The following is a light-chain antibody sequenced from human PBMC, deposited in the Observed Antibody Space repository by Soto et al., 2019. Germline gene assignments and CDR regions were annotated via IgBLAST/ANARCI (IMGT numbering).Light chain of an antibody. J-gene: IGLJ1*01. V-gene: IGLV2-14*01. CDR3: SSYTSSSTYNSV. Sequence: QSVLTQPASVSGSTGQSITISCTGTSSDVGGYNYVSWYQQHPGKAPKLMIYEVSNRPSGVSNRFSGSKSGNTASLTISGLQAEDEADYYCSSYTSSSTYNSVFGTGTKGTVL. CDR2: EVS. CDR1: SSDVGGYNY.